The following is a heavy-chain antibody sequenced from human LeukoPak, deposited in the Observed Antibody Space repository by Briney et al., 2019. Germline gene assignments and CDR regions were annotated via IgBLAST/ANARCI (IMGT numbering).Heavy chain of an antibody. D-gene: IGHD3-3*01. CDR3: ARDGSYDFWSGYWFSPHAGMDV. CDR1: GFTFSSYA. CDR2: ISYDGSNK. J-gene: IGHJ6*02. V-gene: IGHV3-30-3*01. Sequence: SCKASGFTFSSYAMHWVRQAPGKGLEWVAVISYDGSNKYYADSVKGRFTISRDNSKNTLYLQMNSLRAGDTAVYYCARDGSYDFWSGYWFSPHAGMDVWGQGTTVTVSS.